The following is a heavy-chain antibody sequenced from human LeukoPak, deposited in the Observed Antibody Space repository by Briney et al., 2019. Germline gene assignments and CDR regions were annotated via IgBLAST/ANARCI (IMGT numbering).Heavy chain of an antibody. CDR2: MNPNSGNT. Sequence: ASVKVSCKASGYTFTSYNINWVRQATGQGLEWMGWMNPNSGNTGYAQKFQGRVTVTRDTSTSTLYMELSSLRSDDTAVYYCARDLGLRGVTNWFDPWGQGTLVTVSS. CDR1: GYTFTSYN. V-gene: IGHV1-8*01. J-gene: IGHJ5*02. CDR3: ARDLGLRGVTNWFDP. D-gene: IGHD3-10*01.